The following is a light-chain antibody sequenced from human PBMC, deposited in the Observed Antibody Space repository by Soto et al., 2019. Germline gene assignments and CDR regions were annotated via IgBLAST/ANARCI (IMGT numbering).Light chain of an antibody. V-gene: IGKV3-11*01. CDR1: QTVSSY. Sequence: EIVLTQSPATLSLSPWDRATLSCSASQTVSSYLAWYQQKPGQAPRLLIYDASSRATGIPARFSGSGSGTDFTLTITSLEPEDFAVYYCQQRSDWPSTFGGGTKVEIK. J-gene: IGKJ4*01. CDR3: QQRSDWPST. CDR2: DAS.